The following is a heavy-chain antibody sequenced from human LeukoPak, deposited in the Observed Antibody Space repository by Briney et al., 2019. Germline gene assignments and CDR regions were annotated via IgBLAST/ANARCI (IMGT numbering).Heavy chain of an antibody. CDR2: ISSSSTYL. D-gene: IGHD6-6*01. V-gene: IGHV3-21*01. Sequence: GGSLRLSCAASGSTFSSYSMNWARQAPGKGLDWVSSISSSSTYLYYADSVKGRFTISRDNAKNSLYLQMNSLRAEDTAVYYCARDLSSSSTAYFQHWGQGTLVTVSS. CDR3: ARDLSSSSTAYFQH. J-gene: IGHJ1*01. CDR1: GSTFSSYS.